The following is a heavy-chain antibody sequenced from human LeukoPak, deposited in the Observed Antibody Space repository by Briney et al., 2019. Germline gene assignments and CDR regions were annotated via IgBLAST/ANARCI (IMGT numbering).Heavy chain of an antibody. CDR2: MNPNSGNT. J-gene: IGHJ6*02. Sequence: GASVKVSCKASGYTFTSYDINWVRQATGQGLEWMGWMNPNSGNTGYAQKFQGRVTMTRNTSISTAYMELSSLRSEDTAVYYCARLYSSSWYSSYYYYYGMDVWGQGTTVTVSS. V-gene: IGHV1-8*01. D-gene: IGHD6-13*01. CDR1: GYTFTSYD. CDR3: ARLYSSSWYSSYYYYYGMDV.